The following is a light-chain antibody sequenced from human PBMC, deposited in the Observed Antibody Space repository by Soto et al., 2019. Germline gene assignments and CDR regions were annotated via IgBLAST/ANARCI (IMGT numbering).Light chain of an antibody. CDR3: IQGTHWPYT. V-gene: IGKV2-30*02. J-gene: IGKJ2*01. CDR1: QSLVHSDGNTY. Sequence: DVVMTQSPLSLPVTLGQPASISCRSSQSLVHSDGNTYLNWFQQRPGQSPRRLICKVSIRDSGVPDRFSGSASGTDFTLKISRVEAEDVGVYYCIQGTHWPYTFGQGTKLEIK. CDR2: KVS.